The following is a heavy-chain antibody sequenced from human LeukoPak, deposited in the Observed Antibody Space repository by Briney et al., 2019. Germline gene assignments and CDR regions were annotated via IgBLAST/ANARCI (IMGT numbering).Heavy chain of an antibody. J-gene: IGHJ4*02. CDR1: GFTVSSNY. D-gene: IGHD2/OR15-2a*01. CDR2: IYSGDST. Sequence: PGGSLGLSCAASGFTVSSNYMSWVRQAPGEGLEWVSVIYSGDSTYYADSVRGRFTISRDNSKNTLYLQMNSLRAEDTAVYYCARGQVLGNWGQGTLVTVSS. CDR3: ARGQVLGN. V-gene: IGHV3-53*01.